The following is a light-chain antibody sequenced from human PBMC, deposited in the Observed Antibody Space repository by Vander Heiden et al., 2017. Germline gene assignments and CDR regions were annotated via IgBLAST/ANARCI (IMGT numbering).Light chain of an antibody. J-gene: IGLJ3*02. Sequence: NFMLTQPHSVSESPGKTVTISCTRSRGSIASNYVQWYQQRPGSSPTTVIYEDNQRPSGVPDRFSGSIDSSSNSASLTISGLKTEDEADYYCQSYDSSNYWVFGGGTKLTVL. V-gene: IGLV6-57*01. CDR3: QSYDSSNYWV. CDR2: EDN. CDR1: RGSIASNY.